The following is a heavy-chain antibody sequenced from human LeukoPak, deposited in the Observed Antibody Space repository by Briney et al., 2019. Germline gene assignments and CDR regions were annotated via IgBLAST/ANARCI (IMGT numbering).Heavy chain of an antibody. CDR3: VREGQISYYFDY. CDR2: IKQDGSET. V-gene: IGHV3-7*01. Sequence: GGSLRLSCAASGFTYGDYWMTWVRQAPGKGLECVASIKQDGSETYYVDSVKGRFTISRDNAKNSVSLQMNSLRAEDTAVYYCVREGQISYYFDYWGQGTLVTVPS. CDR1: GFTYGDYW. J-gene: IGHJ4*02. D-gene: IGHD2/OR15-2a*01.